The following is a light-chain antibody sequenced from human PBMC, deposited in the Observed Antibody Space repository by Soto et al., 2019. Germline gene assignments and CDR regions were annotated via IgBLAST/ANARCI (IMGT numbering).Light chain of an antibody. Sequence: EKVMTQSPATLSVSPGERATLSCRASQCVSSNLAWYQQKPGQPPRLLIYGASTRATGVPARFSGSGSGTGFTLTISSLQSEDFAVYYCQQYNSWPLTFGGGTKVDIK. V-gene: IGKV3-15*01. CDR3: QQYNSWPLT. J-gene: IGKJ4*01. CDR1: QCVSSN. CDR2: GAS.